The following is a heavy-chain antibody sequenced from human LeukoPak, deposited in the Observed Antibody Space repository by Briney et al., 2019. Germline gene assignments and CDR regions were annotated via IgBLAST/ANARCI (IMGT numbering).Heavy chain of an antibody. CDR2: INLSGST. J-gene: IGHJ4*02. D-gene: IGHD3-22*01. V-gene: IGHV4-34*01. Sequence: PSETLSLTCAVYGGSFSGYYWSWIRQPPGKGLEWIGEINLSGSTNYNPSLKSRVTTSVDTSKKQISLKLSSVTAADTAVYYCCLMIVVGQLTYDYWGQGILVTVSS. CDR1: GGSFSGYY. CDR3: CLMIVVGQLTYDY.